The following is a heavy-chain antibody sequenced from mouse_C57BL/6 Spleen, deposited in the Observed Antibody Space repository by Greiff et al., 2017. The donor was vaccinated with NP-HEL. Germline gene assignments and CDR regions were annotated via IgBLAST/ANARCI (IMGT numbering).Heavy chain of an antibody. D-gene: IGHD2-1*01. Sequence: DVMLVESGEGLVKPGGSLKLSCAASGFTFSSYAMSWVRQTPEKRLEWVAYISSGGDYIYYADTVKGRFTISRDNARNTLYLQMSRLKSEDTAMYYCTRGYYGNYSPAWFAYWGQGTLVTVSA. CDR1: GFTFSSYA. CDR3: TRGYYGNYSPAWFAY. CDR2: ISSGGDYI. J-gene: IGHJ3*01. V-gene: IGHV5-9-1*02.